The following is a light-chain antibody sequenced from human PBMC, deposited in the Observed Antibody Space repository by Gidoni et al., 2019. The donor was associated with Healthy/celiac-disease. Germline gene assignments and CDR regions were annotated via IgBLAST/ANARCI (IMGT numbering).Light chain of an antibody. V-gene: IGKV3D-15*01. CDR3: QQYNNWPPPLT. J-gene: IGKJ4*01. CDR2: GAS. CDR1: QSVSSN. Sequence: IVMTPSPATLSVSPGERATLSCRASQSVSSNLAWYQQKPGQAPRLLSYGASTKATGIPARFSGSGSGTEFTLTISSLQSEDFAVYYCQQYNNWPPPLTFGGGTKVEIK.